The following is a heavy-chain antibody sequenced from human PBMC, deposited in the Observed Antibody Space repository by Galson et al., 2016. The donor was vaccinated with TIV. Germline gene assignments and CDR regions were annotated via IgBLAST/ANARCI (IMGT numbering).Heavy chain of an antibody. J-gene: IGHJ4*02. CDR3: SRPSHYYDISSFYPLDF. V-gene: IGHV3-74*01. Sequence: SLRLSCAASGFTFSTYWMHWARQAPGKGLVWVSRINTDGSTTNYADSVKGRFTISRDNAKNTLYTQMNGLSAEDKAVYYCSRPSHYYDISSFYPLDFWGQGTLVTVSS. D-gene: IGHD3-22*01. CDR1: GFTFSTYW. CDR2: INTDGSTT.